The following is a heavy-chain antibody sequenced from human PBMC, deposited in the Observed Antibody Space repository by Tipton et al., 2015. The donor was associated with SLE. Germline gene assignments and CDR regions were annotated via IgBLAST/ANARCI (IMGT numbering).Heavy chain of an antibody. Sequence: TLSLTCTVSGGSISSSSYYWGWIRQPPGKGLEWIGSIYYSGSTYNNPSLKSRVTISVDTSKNQFSLKLSSVTAADTAVYYCAGSQSYYYYGMDVWGQGTTVTVSS. CDR1: GGSISSSSYY. CDR3: AGSQSYYYYGMDV. CDR2: IYYSGST. V-gene: IGHV4-39*07. J-gene: IGHJ6*02. D-gene: IGHD5-24*01.